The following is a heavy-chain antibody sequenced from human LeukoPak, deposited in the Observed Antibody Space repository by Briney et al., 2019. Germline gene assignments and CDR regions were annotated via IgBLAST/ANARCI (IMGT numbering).Heavy chain of an antibody. D-gene: IGHD6-19*01. CDR3: FQSSGCPGFDY. V-gene: IGHV4-4*09. CDR1: GAPISRFY. J-gene: IGHJ4*02. CDR2: IYHGVPT. Sequence: SETLSLTCTTSGAPISRFYWSWVRQPPGKGLEWIGNIYHGVPTFYNPSLKSRVTISVDTSKTQFSLQLTSVTAADTAVYFCFQSSGCPGFDYWGQGILVTVSS.